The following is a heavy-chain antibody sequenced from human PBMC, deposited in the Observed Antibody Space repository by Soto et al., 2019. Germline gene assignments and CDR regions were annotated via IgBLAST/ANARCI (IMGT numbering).Heavy chain of an antibody. CDR2: ISWNSGSI. CDR1: GFTFDDYA. Sequence: GGSLRLSCAASGFTFDDYAMHWVRQAPGKGLEWVSGISWNSGSIGYADSVKGRFTISRDNAKNSLYLQMNSLRAEDTALYYCAKGWRGQLVLAILDYWGQGTLVTVSS. J-gene: IGHJ4*02. CDR3: AKGWRGQLVLAILDY. V-gene: IGHV3-9*01. D-gene: IGHD6-13*01.